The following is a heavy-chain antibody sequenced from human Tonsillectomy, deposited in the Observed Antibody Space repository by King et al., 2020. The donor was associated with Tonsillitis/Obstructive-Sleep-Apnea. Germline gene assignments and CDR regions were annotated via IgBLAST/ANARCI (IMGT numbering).Heavy chain of an antibody. J-gene: IGHJ4*02. D-gene: IGHD6-19*01. CDR2: IDPSDSYT. Sequence: QLVQSGAEVKKPGESLRISCKGSGYSFTNYWINWVRQVPGKGLEWMGRIDPSDSYTNYSLSFQGHVTITADNSISTAYLQLSSLKSSDTAMYYCARLQYSSGWYADYWGQGTLVTVSS. V-gene: IGHV5-10-1*03. CDR3: ARLQYSSGWYADY. CDR1: GYSFTNYW.